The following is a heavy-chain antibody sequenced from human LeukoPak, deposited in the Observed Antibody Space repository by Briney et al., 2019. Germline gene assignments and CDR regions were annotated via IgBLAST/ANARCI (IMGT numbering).Heavy chain of an antibody. J-gene: IGHJ5*02. CDR2: IRAYNGNT. CDR3: ARGGGMEWLADYPHWFDP. D-gene: IGHD3-3*01. CDR1: GYTFTSSG. V-gene: IGHV1-18*01. Sequence: ASVKVSCKASGYTFTSSGISWVPQAPGQRLEWNVWIRAYNGNTNYAQKLQGRVTMTTDTSTSPAYMELRSLRSDDTAVYYCARGGGMEWLADYPHWFDPWGQGTLVTVSS.